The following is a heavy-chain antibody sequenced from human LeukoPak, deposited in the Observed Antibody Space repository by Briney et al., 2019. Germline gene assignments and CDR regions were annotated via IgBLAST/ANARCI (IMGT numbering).Heavy chain of an antibody. Sequence: SETLSLTCTVSGDSISSYYWSWIRQPPGKGLEWIGYIYYSGSTNYNPSLKSRVTISVDTSKNQFSLKLSSVTAADTAVYYCARAVPYNWNPWWFDPWGQGTLVTVSS. CDR1: GDSISSYY. CDR3: ARAVPYNWNPWWFDP. V-gene: IGHV4-59*01. J-gene: IGHJ5*02. D-gene: IGHD1-20*01. CDR2: IYYSGST.